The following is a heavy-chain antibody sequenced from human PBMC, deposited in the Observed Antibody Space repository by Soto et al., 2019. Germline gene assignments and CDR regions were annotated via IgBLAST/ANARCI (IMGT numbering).Heavy chain of an antibody. Sequence: PSEPLSLTCTVSGGSISSSSYYWCWIRQPPGKGLEWIGSIYYSGSTYYNPSLKSRVTISVDTSKNQFSLKLSSVTAADTAVYYCASNIVVGPAATLRYYYGMDCWGQGTKVTVSS. CDR2: IYYSGST. D-gene: IGHD2-2*01. CDR3: ASNIVVGPAATLRYYYGMDC. J-gene: IGHJ6*02. V-gene: IGHV4-39*01. CDR1: GGSISSSSYY.